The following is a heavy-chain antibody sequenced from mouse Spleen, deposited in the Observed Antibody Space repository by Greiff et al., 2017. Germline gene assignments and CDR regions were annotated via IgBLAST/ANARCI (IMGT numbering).Heavy chain of an antibody. Sequence: QVQLQQPGAELVKPGTSVKVSCKASGYAFTNYLIEWVKQRPGQGLEWIGVINPGSGGTNYNEKFKGKATLTADKSSSTAYMQLSSLTSDDSAVYFCARKEVYGNYRNYWGQGTTLTVSS. J-gene: IGHJ2*01. D-gene: IGHD2-1*01. CDR3: ARKEVYGNYRNY. CDR2: INPGSGGT. CDR1: GYAFTNYL. V-gene: IGHV1-54*01.